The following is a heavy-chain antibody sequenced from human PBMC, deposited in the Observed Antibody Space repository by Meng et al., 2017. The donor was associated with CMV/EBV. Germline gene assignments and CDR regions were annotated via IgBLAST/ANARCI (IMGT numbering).Heavy chain of an antibody. CDR2: INPNSGGT. CDR3: AVTYYYDSSGYPFDY. D-gene: IGHD3-22*01. J-gene: IGHJ4*02. Sequence: ASVKVSCKASGYTFTGHYMHWVRQAPGQGLEWMGWINPNSGGTNYAQKFQGRVTMTRETSISTAYMELSRLRSDDTAVYYCAVTYYYDSSGYPFDYWGQGTLVTVSS. CDR1: GYTFTGHY. V-gene: IGHV1-2*02.